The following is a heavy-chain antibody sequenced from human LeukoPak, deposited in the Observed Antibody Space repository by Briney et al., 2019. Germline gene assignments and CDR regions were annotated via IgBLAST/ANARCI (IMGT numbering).Heavy chain of an antibody. CDR3: AREEGRSYYYYYGMDV. CDR1: GFTFSSYS. Sequence: PGGSLRLSCAASGFTFSSYSMNWVRQAPGKGLEWVSSISSSSSYIYYADSVKGRFTISRDNAKNSLYLQMNSLRAEDTAVYYCAREEGRSYYYYYGMDVWGQGTTVTVSS. J-gene: IGHJ6*02. V-gene: IGHV3-21*01. CDR2: ISSSSSYI.